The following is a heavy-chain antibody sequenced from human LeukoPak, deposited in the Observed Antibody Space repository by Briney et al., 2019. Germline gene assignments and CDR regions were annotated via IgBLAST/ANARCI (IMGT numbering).Heavy chain of an antibody. CDR2: IYYSGST. D-gene: IGHD3-10*01. CDR3: ARESYGSRSYDYYYYMDV. CDR1: GGSIGSYY. Sequence: SETLSLTCTVSGGSIGSYYWSWIRQPPGKGLEWIGYIYYSGSTNYNPSLKSRVTISVDTSKNQFSLKLSSVTAADTAVYYCARESYGSRSYDYYYYMDVWGKGTTVTVSS. V-gene: IGHV4-59*01. J-gene: IGHJ6*03.